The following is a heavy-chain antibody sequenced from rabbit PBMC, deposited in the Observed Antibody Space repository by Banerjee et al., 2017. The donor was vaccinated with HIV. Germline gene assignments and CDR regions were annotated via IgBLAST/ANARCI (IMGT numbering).Heavy chain of an antibody. Sequence: QSLEESGGGLVQPEGSLTLTCTASGFSFSSSYYMCWVRQAPGKGLEWIACIYVDSSGSSYYASWAKGRFTISKTSSTTVTLQMTSLTAADTATYFCARGAYSSGWGFNLWGPGTLVTVS. J-gene: IGHJ4*01. CDR1: GFSFSSSYY. CDR3: ARGAYSSGWGFNL. D-gene: IGHD4-1*01. V-gene: IGHV1S40*01. CDR2: IYVDSSGSS.